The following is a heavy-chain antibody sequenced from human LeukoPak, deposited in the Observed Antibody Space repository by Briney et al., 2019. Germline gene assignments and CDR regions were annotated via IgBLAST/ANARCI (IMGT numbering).Heavy chain of an antibody. V-gene: IGHV4-34*01. J-gene: IGHJ6*02. CDR2: INHSGST. CDR1: GGSFSGYY. D-gene: IGHD3-3*01. Sequence: SETLSLTCAVYGGSFSGYYWSWIRQPPGKGLEWIGEINHSGSTNYNPSLKSRVTISVDTSKNQFSLKLSSVTAADTAVYYCARGANYDFWSGYYTHYYYYGMDVWGRGTTVTVSS. CDR3: ARGANYDFWSGYYTHYYYYGMDV.